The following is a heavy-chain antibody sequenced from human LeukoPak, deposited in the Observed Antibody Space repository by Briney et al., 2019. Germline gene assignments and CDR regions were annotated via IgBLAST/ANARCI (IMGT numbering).Heavy chain of an antibody. Sequence: GGSLRLSCAASGFTFSSCAMSWVRQAPGKGLEWVAVISYDGSNKYYADSVKGRFTISRDDSKNTLYLQMNSLRAEGTAVYYCAKDRRRGRAEPFDYWGQGTLVTVSS. CDR1: GFTFSSCA. V-gene: IGHV3-30*18. CDR3: AKDRRRGRAEPFDY. CDR2: ISYDGSNK. J-gene: IGHJ4*02. D-gene: IGHD1-14*01.